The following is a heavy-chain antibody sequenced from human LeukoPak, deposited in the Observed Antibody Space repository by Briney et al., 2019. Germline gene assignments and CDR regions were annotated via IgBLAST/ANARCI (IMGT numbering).Heavy chain of an antibody. Sequence: GSSVTVSCKASGGTFSIYAISWVRQAPGQGLEWMGGIIPIFGTANYAQKFQGRVTITADESTSTAYMELSSLRSEDTAVYYCAIRFMPFCRGSGFPKFYYYGMDVWGQGTTVTVSS. CDR3: AIRFMPFCRGSGFPKFYYYGMDV. CDR1: GGTFSIYA. V-gene: IGHV1-69*01. J-gene: IGHJ6*02. CDR2: IIPIFGTA. D-gene: IGHD6-19*01.